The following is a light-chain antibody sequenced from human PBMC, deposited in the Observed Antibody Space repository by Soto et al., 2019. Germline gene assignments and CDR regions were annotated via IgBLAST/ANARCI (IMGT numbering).Light chain of an antibody. J-gene: IGKJ1*01. CDR3: QQYNDWWT. V-gene: IGKV3-15*01. CDR2: GAS. Sequence: EIVLTQSPATLSLSPGERATLSCRASPSVTNFLAWYQQKPGQPPRLLIYGASTRATGVPGRFSGSGSGTEFTLTISSLQSEDFAVYYCQQYNDWWTFGQGTKVDNK. CDR1: PSVTNF.